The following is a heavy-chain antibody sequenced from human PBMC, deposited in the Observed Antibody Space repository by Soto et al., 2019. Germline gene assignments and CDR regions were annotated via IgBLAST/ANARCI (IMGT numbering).Heavy chain of an antibody. CDR2: INPNSGGT. D-gene: IGHD6-19*01. CDR3: AKGYEVSPPVASGWYSNYFYGVDV. CDR1: GYIFTGYY. J-gene: IGHJ6*02. Sequence: ASVKVSCKASGYIFTGYYMHWVRQAPGQGLEWMGWINPNSGGTNFALKFQGRVTMTRNTSITTAYVELSRLRSDDTAVYYCAKGYEVSPPVASGWYSNYFYGVDVWGRGTTVTVSS. V-gene: IGHV1-2*02.